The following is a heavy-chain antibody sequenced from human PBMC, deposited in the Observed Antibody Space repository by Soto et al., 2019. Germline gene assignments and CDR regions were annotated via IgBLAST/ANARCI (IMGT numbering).Heavy chain of an antibody. J-gene: IGHJ5*02. CDR1: CYTFSTYA. Sequence: KVSFKASCYTFSTYAFSWVRQAPGQGLEWMGWIRVYNGKTEYAQKLQGRVTLTTDTSTSTAYMELRSLTYDDTAVYYCARDRDSEWLYTWGQGTLVTVSS. CDR3: ARDRDSEWLYT. D-gene: IGHD3-10*01. V-gene: IGHV1-18*01. CDR2: IRVYNGKT.